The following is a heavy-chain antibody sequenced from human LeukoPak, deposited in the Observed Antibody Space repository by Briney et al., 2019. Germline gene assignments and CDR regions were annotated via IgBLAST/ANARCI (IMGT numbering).Heavy chain of an antibody. CDR1: GYTFTSYA. CDR3: ARLCSGGSCYYYFDY. J-gene: IGHJ4*02. V-gene: IGHV1-3*01. D-gene: IGHD2-15*01. CDR2: INAGNGNT. Sequence: EASVKVSCKASGYTFTSYAMHWVREAPGQRLEWMGWINAGNGNTKYSQKFQGRVTITRDTSASTAYMELSSLRSEGTAVYYCARLCSGGSCYYYFDYWGQGTLVTVSS.